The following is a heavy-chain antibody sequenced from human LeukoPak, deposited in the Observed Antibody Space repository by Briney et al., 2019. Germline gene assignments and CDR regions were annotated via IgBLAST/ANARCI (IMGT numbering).Heavy chain of an antibody. Sequence: GGSLRLSCVASGFTFSTAWMSWLRQAPGKGLEWVGRIKSNSDGGTTDYAASVKGRFTISRDDSKNTVYLQMNSLKTEDTAVYYCLWWDYGGQGTLVTVSS. CDR3: LWWDY. CDR1: GFTFSTAW. D-gene: IGHD2-21*01. V-gene: IGHV3-15*01. CDR2: IKSNSDGGTT. J-gene: IGHJ4*02.